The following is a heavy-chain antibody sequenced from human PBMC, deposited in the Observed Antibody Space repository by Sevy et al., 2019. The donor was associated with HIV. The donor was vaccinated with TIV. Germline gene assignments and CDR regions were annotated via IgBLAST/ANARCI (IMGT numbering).Heavy chain of an antibody. J-gene: IGHJ4*02. CDR1: GFTFSSFS. Sequence: GGSLGLSCAASGFTFSSFSMKWVRQAPGKGLELVSSIGSSSSYIYYADSMKGRFTISRDNTKNSLYLQMNSLRAEDTAVYYCARGGYGSGSYSPSDYWGQGTLVTVSS. CDR2: IGSSSSYI. CDR3: ARGGYGSGSYSPSDY. D-gene: IGHD3-10*01. V-gene: IGHV3-21*01.